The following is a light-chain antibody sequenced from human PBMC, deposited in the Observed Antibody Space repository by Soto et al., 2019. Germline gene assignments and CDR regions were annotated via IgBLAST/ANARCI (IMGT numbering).Light chain of an antibody. CDR1: QSVRSN. CDR2: GAS. J-gene: IGKJ1*01. CDR3: QQYNNWPRT. V-gene: IGKV3-15*01. Sequence: EIVMTQSPATLSVSPGERATLSCRASQSVRSNLAWYQQKPGQAPRLLFYGASTRATGIPARFSGSGSGTVFTLTISSLQSEDFAVYYCQQYNNWPRTFGQGTKVEIK.